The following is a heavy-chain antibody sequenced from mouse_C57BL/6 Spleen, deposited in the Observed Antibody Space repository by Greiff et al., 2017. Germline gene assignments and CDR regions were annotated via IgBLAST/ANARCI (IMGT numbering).Heavy chain of an antibody. CDR1: GYTFTTYP. V-gene: IGHV1-47*01. D-gene: IGHD6-1*01. CDR3: ARGGLALYAMDY. CDR2: FHPYNDDT. J-gene: IGHJ4*01. Sequence: VKLMESGAELVKPGASVKMSCKASGYTFTTYPIEWMKQNHGKSLEWIGNFHPYNDDTKYNEKFKGKATLTVEKSSSTVYLELSRLTSDDSAVYYCARGGLALYAMDYWGQGTSVTVSS.